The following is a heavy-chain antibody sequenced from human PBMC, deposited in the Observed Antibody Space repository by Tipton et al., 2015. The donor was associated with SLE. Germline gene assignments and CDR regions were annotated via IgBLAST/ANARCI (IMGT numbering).Heavy chain of an antibody. J-gene: IGHJ6*02. CDR1: GGSISSYY. V-gene: IGHV4-59*08. D-gene: IGHD3-3*01. CDR3: ARQQGYDFWSGPGYYYGMDV. Sequence: GLVKPSETLSLTCTVSGGSISSYYWSWIRQPPGKGLEWIGYIYYSGSTNYNPSLKSRVTISVDTSKNQFSLKLSSVTAADTAVYYCARQQGYDFWSGPGYYYGMDVWDQGP. CDR2: IYYSGST.